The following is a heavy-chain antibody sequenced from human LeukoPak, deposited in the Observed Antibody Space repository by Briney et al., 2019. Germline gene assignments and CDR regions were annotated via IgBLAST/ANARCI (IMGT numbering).Heavy chain of an antibody. Sequence: GGSLRLSCAASGFTFSSYGMHWVRQAPGKGLEWVAVISYDGSNKYYADSVKGRFTISRDNSKNTLYLQMNGLRAEDTAVYYCAKDDPVTELDYWGQGTLVTVSS. CDR2: ISYDGSNK. D-gene: IGHD2-21*02. CDR3: AKDDPVTELDY. J-gene: IGHJ4*02. CDR1: GFTFSSYG. V-gene: IGHV3-30*18.